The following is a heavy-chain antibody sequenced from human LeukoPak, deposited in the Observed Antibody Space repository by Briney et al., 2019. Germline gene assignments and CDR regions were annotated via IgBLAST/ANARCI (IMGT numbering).Heavy chain of an antibody. CDR1: GFTVSSNY. CDR2: IYSGGST. Sequence: AGGSLRLSCAASGFTVSSNYMSWVRQAPGKGLEWVSVIYSGGSTYYADSVKGRFTISRDNSKNTLYLQMNSLRAEDTAVYYCARERPYSGMDVWGQGTTVTVSS. V-gene: IGHV3-66*01. J-gene: IGHJ6*02. CDR3: ARERPYSGMDV.